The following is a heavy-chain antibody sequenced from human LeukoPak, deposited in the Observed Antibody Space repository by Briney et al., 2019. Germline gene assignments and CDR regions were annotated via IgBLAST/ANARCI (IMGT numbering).Heavy chain of an antibody. V-gene: IGHV3-30*02. D-gene: IGHD4/OR15-4a*01. J-gene: IGHJ6*03. CDR2: IRYDGSNK. CDR3: AKVPYGARYYYYMDV. CDR1: GFTFSSYG. Sequence: PGGSLRLSCAASGFTFSSYGMHWVRQAPGKGLEWVAFIRYDGSNKYYADSVKGRFTISRENSKNTLYLQMNSLRAEDTAVYYCAKVPYGARYYYYMDVWGKGTTVTVSS.